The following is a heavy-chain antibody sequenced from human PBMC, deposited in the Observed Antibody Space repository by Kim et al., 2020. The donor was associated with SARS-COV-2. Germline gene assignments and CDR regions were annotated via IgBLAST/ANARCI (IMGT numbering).Heavy chain of an antibody. CDR1: GYTFTSYG. Sequence: ASVKVSCKASGYTFTSYGISWVRQAPGQGLEWMGWISAYNGNTNYAQKLQGRVTMTTDTSTSTAYMELRSLRSDDTAVYYCARDYGVVWFGEFTFYVWGQGTTVTVSS. CDR3: ARDYGVVWFGEFTFYV. CDR2: ISAYNGNT. D-gene: IGHD3-10*01. V-gene: IGHV1-18*01. J-gene: IGHJ6*02.